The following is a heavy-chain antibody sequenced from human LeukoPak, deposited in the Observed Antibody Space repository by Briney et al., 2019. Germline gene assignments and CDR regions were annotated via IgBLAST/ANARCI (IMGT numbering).Heavy chain of an antibody. V-gene: IGHV4-31*03. J-gene: IGHJ3*02. D-gene: IGHD5-24*01. CDR3: ARADGYNHRAFDI. CDR1: GGSISSGGYY. CDR2: IYYSGST. Sequence: SETLSLTCTVSGGSISSGGYYWSWIRQHPGTGLEWIGYIYYSGSTYYNPSLKSRVTISVDTPKNQFSLKLSSVTAADTAVYYCARADGYNHRAFDIWGQGTMVTVSS.